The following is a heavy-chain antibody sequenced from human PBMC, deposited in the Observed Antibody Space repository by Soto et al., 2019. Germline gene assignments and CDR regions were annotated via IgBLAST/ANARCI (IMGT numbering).Heavy chain of an antibody. Sequence: PSETLSLTCTVSGGSISSGGYYWSWIRQHPGKGLEWIGYIYYSGSTYYNPSLKSRVTISVDTSKNQFSLELSSVTAADTAVYYCARAQYSSSWYKTDYWGQGTLVTVSS. D-gene: IGHD6-13*01. V-gene: IGHV4-31*03. CDR3: ARAQYSSSWYKTDY. CDR2: IYYSGST. J-gene: IGHJ4*02. CDR1: GGSISSGGYY.